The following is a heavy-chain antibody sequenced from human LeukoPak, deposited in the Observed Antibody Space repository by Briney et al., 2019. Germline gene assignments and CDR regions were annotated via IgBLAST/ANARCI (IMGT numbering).Heavy chain of an antibody. CDR1: GFTFSSYW. J-gene: IGHJ3*02. CDR2: VKQDGSQK. V-gene: IGHV3-7*03. CDR3: ARDAHCAFDM. Sequence: GRSLTLSCAASGFTFSSYWMSWVRQAPGKGLEWVANVKQDGSQKYYVDSVRGRFTISRDNAKNSLYLQMNSLRAEDTAVYYCARDAHCAFDMWGQGTMVTVSS.